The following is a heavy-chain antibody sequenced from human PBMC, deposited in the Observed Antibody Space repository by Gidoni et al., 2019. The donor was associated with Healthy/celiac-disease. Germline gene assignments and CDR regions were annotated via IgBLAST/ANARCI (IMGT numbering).Heavy chain of an antibody. CDR2: IYYSGST. Sequence: QLQLQESGPGLVKPSETLSLTCTVSGGSISSSSYYWGWSRQPPGKGLEWIGSIYYSGSTYYTPSLKSRVTISVDTSKNQFSLKLSSVTAADTAVYYCARLRPVVATIHEDYFDYWGQGTLVTVSS. D-gene: IGHD5-12*01. V-gene: IGHV4-39*01. J-gene: IGHJ4*02. CDR3: ARLRPVVATIHEDYFDY. CDR1: GGSISSSSYY.